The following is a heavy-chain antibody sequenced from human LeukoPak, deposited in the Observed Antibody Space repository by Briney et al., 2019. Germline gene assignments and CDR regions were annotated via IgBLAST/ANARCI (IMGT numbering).Heavy chain of an antibody. D-gene: IGHD2-21*01. CDR2: ISSGGGTI. V-gene: IGHV3-48*03. CDR1: GFTFSSYE. CDR3: ARDHVVANPGFDY. J-gene: IGHJ4*02. Sequence: GGSLRLSCAASGFTFSSYEMNWVRQAPGKGLEWVSYISSGGGTIYYADSVKGRFTISRDNAKNSLYLQMNSLRAEDTAVYYCARDHVVANPGFDYWGQGTLVTASS.